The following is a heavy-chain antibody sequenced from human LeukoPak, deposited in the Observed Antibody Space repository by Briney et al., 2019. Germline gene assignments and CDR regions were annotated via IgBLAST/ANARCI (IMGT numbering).Heavy chain of an antibody. D-gene: IGHD3-3*01. CDR3: ARGVAGFGVVTYFDY. CDR2: INHSGST. Sequence: SETLSLTCAVYGGSFSGYYWSWIRQPPGKGLEWIGEINHSGSTNYNPSLKSRVTISVDTSKNQFSLKLSSVTAADTAVYYCARGVAGFGVVTYFDYWGQGTLVTVSS. V-gene: IGHV4-34*01. J-gene: IGHJ4*02. CDR1: GGSFSGYY.